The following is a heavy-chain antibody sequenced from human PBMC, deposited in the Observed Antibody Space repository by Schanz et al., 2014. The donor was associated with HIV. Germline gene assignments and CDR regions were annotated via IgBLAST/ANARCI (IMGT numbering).Heavy chain of an antibody. V-gene: IGHV1-18*01. Sequence: QVQLVQSGGEVKKPGASVKVSCKASGYTFITYGLSWVRQAPGHGLEWMGGISVYNGNADYARQLQGRFTMTTDTSTRTAYLELRNLRPDDTAVYYCARDAGRSSDDAFEVWGHGTLVTVSS. CDR3: ARDAGRSSDDAFEV. CDR1: GYTFITYG. CDR2: ISVYNGNA. J-gene: IGHJ3*01. D-gene: IGHD2-2*01.